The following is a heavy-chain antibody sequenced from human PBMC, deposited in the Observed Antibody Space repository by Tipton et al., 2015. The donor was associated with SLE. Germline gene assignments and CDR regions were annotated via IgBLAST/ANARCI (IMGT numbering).Heavy chain of an antibody. CDR3: ARVRVDTAMGVFDF. J-gene: IGHJ4*02. Sequence: QSGAEVKKPGASVKVSCKASGYAFTSYYMHWVRQAPGQGLEWMGIINPSGGSTSYAQKFQGRVTMTRDTSTSTVYMELSSLRSDDTAIYYGARVRVDTAMGVFDFWGQGTLVTVSS. D-gene: IGHD5-18*01. V-gene: IGHV1-46*01. CDR1: GYAFTSYY. CDR2: INPSGGST.